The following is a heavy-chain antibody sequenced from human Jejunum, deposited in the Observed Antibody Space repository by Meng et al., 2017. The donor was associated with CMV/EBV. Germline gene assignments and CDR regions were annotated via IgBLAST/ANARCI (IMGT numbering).Heavy chain of an antibody. J-gene: IGHJ4*02. CDR3: ARAAGYGPSWYVRGENY. CDR1: FTGYY. Sequence: FTGYYMHWVRQARGQGLGWMGWVEPDSGGTNSTQNFQSRISMLGRPSISTVYMELSSLRSDDTAVYYCARAAGYGPSWYVRGENYWGQGTLVTVSS. V-gene: IGHV1-2*02. CDR2: VEPDSGGT. D-gene: IGHD6-13*01.